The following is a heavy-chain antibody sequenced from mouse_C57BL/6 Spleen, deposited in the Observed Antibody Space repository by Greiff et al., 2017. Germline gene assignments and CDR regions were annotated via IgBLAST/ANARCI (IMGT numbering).Heavy chain of an antibody. Sequence: EVQLQESGPGMVKPSQSLSLTCTVTGYSITSGYDWHWIRHFPGNKLEWMGYISYSGSTNYNPSLKSRISITHDTSKNHFFLKLNSVTTEDTATYYCARDDGTAWFAYWCQGTLVTVSA. V-gene: IGHV3-1*01. J-gene: IGHJ3*01. CDR3: ARDDGTAWFAY. CDR2: ISYSGST. CDR1: GYSITSGYD. D-gene: IGHD2-3*01.